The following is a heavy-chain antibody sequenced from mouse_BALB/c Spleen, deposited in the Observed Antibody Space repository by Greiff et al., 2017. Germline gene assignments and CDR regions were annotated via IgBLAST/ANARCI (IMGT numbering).Heavy chain of an antibody. CDR3: ARPHYDGYYGGFAY. CDR2: IWSDGST. J-gene: IGHJ3*01. CDR1: GFSLTSYG. V-gene: IGHV2-6-2*01. D-gene: IGHD2-3*01. Sequence: VKLVESGPDLVAPSQSLSITCTVSGFSLTSYGVHWVRQPPGKGLEWLVVIWSDGSTTYNSALKSRLSISKDNSKSQVFLKMNSLQTDDTAMYYCARPHYDGYYGGFAYWGQGTLVTVSA.